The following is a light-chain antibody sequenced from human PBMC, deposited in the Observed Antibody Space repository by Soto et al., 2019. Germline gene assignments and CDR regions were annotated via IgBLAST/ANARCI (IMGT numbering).Light chain of an antibody. Sequence: EIVMTQSPATLSVSPGERATLSCRASQSVSSNLAWYQQKPGQAPRLLIYGASTRATGISVRLSGSGSGTEFTLTISSLQSEEFAVYFCPQYNNWPLTFGQGTKVDI. CDR1: QSVSSN. V-gene: IGKV3-15*01. CDR2: GAS. CDR3: PQYNNWPLT. J-gene: IGKJ1*01.